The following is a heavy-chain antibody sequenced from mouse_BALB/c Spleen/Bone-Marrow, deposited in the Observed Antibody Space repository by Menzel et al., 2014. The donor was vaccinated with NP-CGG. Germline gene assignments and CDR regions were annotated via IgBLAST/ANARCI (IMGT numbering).Heavy chain of an antibody. Sequence: LVESGASVKISCKASGYSFTGYFMNWVMQSHGKSLERIGRINPYNGDTFYNQKFKGKATLTVDKSSSTARMELRSLASEDSAVYYCAREGGYYYGSSPYFDVWGAGTTVTVSS. V-gene: IGHV1-20*02. CDR2: INPYNGDT. CDR3: AREGGYYYGSSPYFDV. D-gene: IGHD1-1*01. J-gene: IGHJ1*01. CDR1: GYSFTGYF.